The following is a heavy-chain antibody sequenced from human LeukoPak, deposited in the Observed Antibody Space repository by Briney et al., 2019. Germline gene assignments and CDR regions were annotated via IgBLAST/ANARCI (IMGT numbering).Heavy chain of an antibody. Sequence: PGGSLRLSCAASGFTFSNAWMNWVRQAPGKGLEWVGRIKSKTDGGTTDYAAPVKGRFTISRDDSKNTLYLQMNSLKTEDTAVYYCTEQGYCSGGSCYDYYYYGMDVWGQGTTVTVSS. CDR1: GFTFSNAW. D-gene: IGHD2-15*01. J-gene: IGHJ6*02. V-gene: IGHV3-15*07. CDR3: TEQGYCSGGSCYDYYYYGMDV. CDR2: IKSKTDGGTT.